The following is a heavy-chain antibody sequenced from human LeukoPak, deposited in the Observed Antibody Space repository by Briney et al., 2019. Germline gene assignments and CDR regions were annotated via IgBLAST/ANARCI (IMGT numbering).Heavy chain of an antibody. J-gene: IGHJ6*02. CDR2: INPNSGGT. CDR3: ARDHRGSGYDPPYYYYGMDV. D-gene: IGHD5-12*01. CDR1: GYTFTGYY. V-gene: IGHV1-2*02. Sequence: ASVKVSCKASGYTFTGYYMHWVRQAPGQGLEWMGWINPNSGGTNYAQKFQGRVTMTRDTSISTAYMELSRLRSDDTAVYYCARDHRGSGYDPPYYYYGMDVWGQGTTVTVSS.